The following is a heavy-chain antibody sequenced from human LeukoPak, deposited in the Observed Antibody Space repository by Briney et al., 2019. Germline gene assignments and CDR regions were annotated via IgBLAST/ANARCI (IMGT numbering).Heavy chain of an antibody. CDR2: IKQDGSEK. CDR1: GFTFSSYW. Sequence: GGSLRLSCAASGFTFSSYWMSWVRQAPGKGLEWVANIKQDGSEKYYVDSVKGRFTISRDNAKNSLYLQMNSLRAEDTAVYYCARGPSHSSSSEMDYWGQGTLVTVSS. CDR3: ARGPSHSSSSEMDY. J-gene: IGHJ4*02. V-gene: IGHV3-7*04. D-gene: IGHD6-6*01.